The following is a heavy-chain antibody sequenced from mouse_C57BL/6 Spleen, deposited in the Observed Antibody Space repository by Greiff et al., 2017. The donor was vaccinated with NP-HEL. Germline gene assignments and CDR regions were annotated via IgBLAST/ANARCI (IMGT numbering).Heavy chain of an antibody. J-gene: IGHJ1*03. Sequence: VQLQQPGPELVKPGASVKISCKASGYTFTDYYMNWVKQSHGKSLEWIGDINPNNGGTSYNQKFKGKATLTVDKSSSTAYMELRSLTSEDSAVYYCARSPGYYGSSYGYFDVWGTGTTVTVSS. CDR3: ARSPGYYGSSYGYFDV. V-gene: IGHV1-26*01. CDR2: INPNNGGT. CDR1: GYTFTDYY. D-gene: IGHD1-1*01.